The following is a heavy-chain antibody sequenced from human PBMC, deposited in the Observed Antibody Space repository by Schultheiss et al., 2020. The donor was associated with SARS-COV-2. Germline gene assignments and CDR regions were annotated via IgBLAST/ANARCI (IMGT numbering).Heavy chain of an antibody. CDR1: GGPISSGGYY. J-gene: IGHJ5*02. D-gene: IGHD6-19*01. CDR3: ARYSGGPNWFDP. CDR2: IYYNGNT. V-gene: IGHV4-31*03. Sequence: SETLSLTCTVSGGPISSGGYYWSWIRQHPGKGLEWIGYIYYNGNTYYNPSLKSRVSISVDTSKNQFSLKLTSVTAADTAVYYCARYSGGPNWFDPWGQGTLVTVSS.